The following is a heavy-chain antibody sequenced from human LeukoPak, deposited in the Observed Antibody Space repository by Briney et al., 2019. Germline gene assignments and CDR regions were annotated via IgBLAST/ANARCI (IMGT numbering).Heavy chain of an antibody. CDR2: IKQDGSEK. J-gene: IGHJ6*02. D-gene: IGHD1-1*01. Sequence: GGSLRLSCAASGFTFSSYWMSWVRQAPGKGLEWVANIKQDGSEKYYVDSVMGRFTISRDNAKNSLYLQMNSLRAEDTAVYYCARDNWNDCFDYYYYGMDVWGQGTTVTVSS. CDR1: GFTFSSYW. CDR3: ARDNWNDCFDYYYYGMDV. V-gene: IGHV3-7*01.